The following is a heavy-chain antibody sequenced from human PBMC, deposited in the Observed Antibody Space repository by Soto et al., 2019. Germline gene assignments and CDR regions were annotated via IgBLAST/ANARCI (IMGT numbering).Heavy chain of an antibody. D-gene: IGHD4-17*01. CDR3: ARDLDYGDYPNWFDP. Sequence: GASVKVSCKASGYTFTSYGISWVRQAPGQGLEWMGWISAYNGNTNYAQKLQGRVTMTTDTSTGTAYMELRSLRSDDTAVYYCARDLDYGDYPNWFDPWGQGTLVTVSS. J-gene: IGHJ5*02. CDR2: ISAYNGNT. V-gene: IGHV1-18*01. CDR1: GYTFTSYG.